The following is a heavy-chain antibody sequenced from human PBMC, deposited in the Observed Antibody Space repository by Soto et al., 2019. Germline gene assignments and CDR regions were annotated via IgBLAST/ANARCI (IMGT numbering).Heavy chain of an antibody. J-gene: IGHJ4*02. CDR2: IYPGDSDT. CDR1: GYSFASYW. V-gene: IGHV5-51*01. D-gene: IGHD5-18*01. CDR3: ARQVEDGYSFGYHY. Sequence: GESLKISCKGSGYSFASYWIGWVRQMPGKGLEWMGIIYPGDSDTRYSPSFQGQVTISADSSISTAYLQWSSLKASDSAMYFCARQVEDGYSFGYHYWGQGTQVTVSS.